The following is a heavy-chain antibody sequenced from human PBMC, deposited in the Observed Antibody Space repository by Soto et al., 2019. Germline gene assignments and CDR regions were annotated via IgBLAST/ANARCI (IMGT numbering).Heavy chain of an antibody. V-gene: IGHV1-69*13. CDR1: GGTFSSYA. CDR3: AGGGSSSEYYYYGMDV. J-gene: IGHJ6*02. Sequence: GASVKVSCKASGGTFSSYAISWVRQAPGQGLEWMGGIIPIFGTANYAQKFQGRVTITADESTSTAYMELSSLRSEDTAVYYCAGGGSSSEYYYYGMDVWGQGTTVTVSS. D-gene: IGHD6-6*01. CDR2: IIPIFGTA.